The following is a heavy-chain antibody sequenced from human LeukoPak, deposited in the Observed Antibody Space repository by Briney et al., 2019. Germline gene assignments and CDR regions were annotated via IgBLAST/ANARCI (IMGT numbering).Heavy chain of an antibody. CDR2: ISGSGGST. J-gene: IGHJ4*02. D-gene: IGHD6-19*01. CDR3: AKARTSGVAGLSFDY. CDR1: GFTFSSYA. Sequence: GGSLRLSCAASGFTFSSYAMSWVRQAPGKGLEWVSAISGSGGSTYYADSVKGRFTISRDNSKNTLYLQINSLRAEDTAVYYCAKARTSGVAGLSFDYWGQGTLVTVSS. V-gene: IGHV3-23*01.